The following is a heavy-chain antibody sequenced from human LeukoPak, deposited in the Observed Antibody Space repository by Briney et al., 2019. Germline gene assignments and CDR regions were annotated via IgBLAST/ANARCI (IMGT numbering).Heavy chain of an antibody. CDR3: ARGTGIAAAGTYYYYYMDV. CDR1: GGSICSYY. CDR2: IYTSGST. V-gene: IGHV4-4*07. J-gene: IGHJ6*03. D-gene: IGHD6-13*01. Sequence: SETLSLTCTVSGGSICSYYWSWIRQPAGKGLEWIGRIYTSGSTNYNPSLKSRVTMSVDTSKNQFSLKLSSVTAADTAVYYCARGTGIAAAGTYYYYYMDVWGKGTTVTVFS.